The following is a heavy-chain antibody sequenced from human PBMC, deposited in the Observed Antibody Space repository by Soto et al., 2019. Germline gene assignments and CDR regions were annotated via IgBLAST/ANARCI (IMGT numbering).Heavy chain of an antibody. CDR3: ARDRSLSYGSVYYYYGMDV. D-gene: IGHD3-10*01. CDR2: IYYSGST. Sequence: SETLSLTCTVSGGSISSGGYYWSWIRPHPGKGLEWIGYIYYSGSTYYNPSLKSRVTISVDTSKNQFSLKLSSVTAADTAVYYCARDRSLSYGSVYYYYGMDVWGQGTTVTVSS. CDR1: GGSISSGGYY. V-gene: IGHV4-31*03. J-gene: IGHJ6*02.